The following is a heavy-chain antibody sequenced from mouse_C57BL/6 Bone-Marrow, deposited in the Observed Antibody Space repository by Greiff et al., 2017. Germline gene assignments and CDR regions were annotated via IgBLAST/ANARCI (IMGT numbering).Heavy chain of an antibody. J-gene: IGHJ3*01. D-gene: IGHD1-1*01. Sequence: QVQLQQSGAELVRPGASVTLSCKASGYTFTDYEMHWVKQTPVHGLEWIGAIDPETGGTAYKQKFKGKAILTADQSSSTAYMGLRSLTSEDSAVYYCTRDYGLWGQGTLVTVSA. V-gene: IGHV1-15*01. CDR2: IDPETGGT. CDR1: GYTFTDYE. CDR3: TRDYGL.